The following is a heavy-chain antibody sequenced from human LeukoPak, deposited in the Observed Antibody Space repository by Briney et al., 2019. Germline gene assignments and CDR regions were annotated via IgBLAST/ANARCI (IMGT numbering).Heavy chain of an antibody. CDR3: ATDNSYGSGSYYT. CDR1: GGSISSHY. CDR2: ISYSGST. Sequence: PSETLSLTCTVSGGSISSHYWSWIRQPPGKGLEWIGYISYSGSTYYNPSLKSRVTISLDMSNNQFSLRLRSVTAADTAVYYCATDNSYGSGSYYTWGQGTLVTVSS. V-gene: IGHV4-59*11. D-gene: IGHD3-10*01. J-gene: IGHJ4*02.